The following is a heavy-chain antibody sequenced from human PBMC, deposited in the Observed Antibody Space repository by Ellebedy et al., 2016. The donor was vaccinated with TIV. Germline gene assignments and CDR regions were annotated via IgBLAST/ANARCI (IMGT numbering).Heavy chain of an antibody. D-gene: IGHD1-26*01. CDR2: IKVDGSNK. V-gene: IGHV3-7*01. CDR3: VRGGGSFDY. J-gene: IGHJ4*02. Sequence: GGSLRLXXAASGFTFSTFWMSWVRQAPGKVLEWLANIKVDGSNKYYVDSVKGRFTISRDNAKNSLYLQMDSLRVEDTAIYYCVRGGGSFDYWGQGALVTVSS. CDR1: GFTFSTFW.